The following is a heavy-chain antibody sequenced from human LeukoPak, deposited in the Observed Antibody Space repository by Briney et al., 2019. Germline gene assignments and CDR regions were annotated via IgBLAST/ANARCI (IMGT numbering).Heavy chain of an antibody. D-gene: IGHD3-22*01. J-gene: IGHJ4*02. CDR3: AGLYDSSGYYSPHFDY. CDR1: GYTFTSYY. CDR2: INPSGGST. V-gene: IGHV1-46*01. Sequence: GASVKVSCKASGYTFTSYYMHWVRQAPGQGLEWMGIINPSGGSTSCAQKFQGRVTMTRDMSTSTVYMELSSVTAADTAVYYCAGLYDSSGYYSPHFDYWGQGTLVTVSS.